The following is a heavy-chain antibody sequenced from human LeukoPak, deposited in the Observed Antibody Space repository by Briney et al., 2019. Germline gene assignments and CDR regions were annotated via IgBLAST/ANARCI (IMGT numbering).Heavy chain of an antibody. J-gene: IGHJ5*02. V-gene: IGHV4-59*08. CDR3: ARQWGSSSSWFDP. Sequence: PSVTLSLTCTVSGGSISSYYWSWIRQPPGKGLEWIGYIYYSGSTNYNPSLKSRVTISVDTSKNQFSLKLSSVTAADTAVYYCARQWGSSSSWFDPWGQGTLVTVSS. D-gene: IGHD6-13*01. CDR2: IYYSGST. CDR1: GGSISSYY.